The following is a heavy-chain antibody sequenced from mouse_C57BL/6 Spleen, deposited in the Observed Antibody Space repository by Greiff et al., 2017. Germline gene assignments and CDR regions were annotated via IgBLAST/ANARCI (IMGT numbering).Heavy chain of an antibody. Sequence: QVQLQQPGAELVKPGASVKLSCKASGYTFTSYWMYWVQQRPGQGLEWVGMIHTNSGSTNYTDKFKSRATLTVDKSYSTAYMQLSSLTSEDSAVYYCARQTYYDERSEYYAMGDWGNGTSVTV. CDR2: IHTNSGST. D-gene: IGHD2-4*01. J-gene: IGHJ4*01. CDR1: GYTFTSYW. CDR3: ARQTYYDERSEYYAMGD. V-gene: IGHV1-64*01.